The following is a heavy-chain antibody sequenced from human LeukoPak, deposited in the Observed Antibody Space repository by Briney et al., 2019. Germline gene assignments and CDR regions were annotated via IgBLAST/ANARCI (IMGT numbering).Heavy chain of an antibody. CDR3: ARGNTYATSFDS. J-gene: IGHJ4*02. CDR1: GFTFSSFG. CDR2: ISNDGSNK. D-gene: IGHD5-18*01. Sequence: GGSLRLSCVASGFTFSSFGIHWVRQAPGKGLEWVAIISNDGSNKYYGDSVKGRFTISRDNSKNTLYLQMNSLRAEDTAVYYCARGNTYATSFDSGGREPLATVS. V-gene: IGHV3-30*03.